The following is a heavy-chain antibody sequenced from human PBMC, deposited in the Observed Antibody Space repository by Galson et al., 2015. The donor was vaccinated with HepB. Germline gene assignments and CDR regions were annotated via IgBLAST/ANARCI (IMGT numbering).Heavy chain of an antibody. CDR2: SYWNDEK. V-gene: IGHV2-5*01. CDR1: CLSLRIGGVG. CDR3: AHGSAIVGPSFDY. D-gene: IGHD2-21*01. Sequence: PALGKPTQTLMQPFNLSCLSLRIGGVGGGWIRESPGKALEWLAFSYWNDEKHYSPSMKSQHTSTKDTPKNQVVLRMTSMDPVDTATYYCAHGSAIVGPSFDYWGQGTPVTVSS. J-gene: IGHJ4*02.